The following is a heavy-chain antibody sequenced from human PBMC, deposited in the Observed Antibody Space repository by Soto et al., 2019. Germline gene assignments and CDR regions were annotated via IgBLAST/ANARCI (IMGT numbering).Heavy chain of an antibody. CDR1: GFTISDYY. CDR3: ARGGRTDWRYFDY. V-gene: IGHV3-72*01. CDR2: TRNKVNSYTT. J-gene: IGHJ4*02. Sequence: EVQLVESGGGLVQPGGSLRLSCAAAGFTISDYYMDWVRQAPGMGLEWVARTRNKVNSYTTEYAASVKGRFTISRDGSENAVYLQMNSLKTEDTAVYYCARGGRTDWRYFDYWVQGTLVTVSS. D-gene: IGHD1-1*01.